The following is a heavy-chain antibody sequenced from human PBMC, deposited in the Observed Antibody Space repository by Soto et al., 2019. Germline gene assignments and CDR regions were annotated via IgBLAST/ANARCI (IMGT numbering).Heavy chain of an antibody. CDR3: AKTVPESSSWLFDY. CDR2: ITGSAGNT. J-gene: IGHJ4*02. CDR1: GFTFSDYA. V-gene: IGHV3-23*01. D-gene: IGHD6-13*01. Sequence: GGSLRLSCAASGFTFSDYAMNWVRQAPGKGLEWVSAITGSAGNTYYADSVKGRFTVSRDNSKDTLFLQMHSLRAEDTAVYYCAKTVPESSSWLFDYWGQGTLVTVSS.